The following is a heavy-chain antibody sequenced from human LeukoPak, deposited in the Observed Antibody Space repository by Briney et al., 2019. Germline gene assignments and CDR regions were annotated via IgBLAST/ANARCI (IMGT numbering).Heavy chain of an antibody. CDR1: GGTFSSYA. CDR3: ARENPPGYSGYDWRY. CDR2: IIPIFGTA. Sequence: SVKVSCKASGGTFSSYAISWVRQAPGQGLEWMGGIIPIFGTANYAQKFQGRVTITADESTSTAYMELSSLRSEDTAVYYCARENPPGYSGYDWRYWGQGTLVTVSS. J-gene: IGHJ4*02. D-gene: IGHD5-12*01. V-gene: IGHV1-69*13.